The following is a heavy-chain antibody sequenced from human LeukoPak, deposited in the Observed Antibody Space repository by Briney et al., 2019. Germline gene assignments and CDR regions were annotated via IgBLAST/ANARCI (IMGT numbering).Heavy chain of an antibody. CDR1: GFTFSNAW. Sequence: PGGSLRLPCAASGFTFSNAWMSWVRQAPGKGLEWVGHIKSQSDGGTTDYAAPVKGRFTISRDDSENKVYLQMNSLKTEDTAVYFCATHYYGSGSPWGQGTLVTVSS. CDR2: IKSQSDGGTT. V-gene: IGHV3-15*01. J-gene: IGHJ4*02. D-gene: IGHD3-10*01. CDR3: ATHYYGSGSP.